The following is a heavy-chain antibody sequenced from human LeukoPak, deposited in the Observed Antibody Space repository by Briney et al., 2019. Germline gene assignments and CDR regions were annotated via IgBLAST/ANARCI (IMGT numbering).Heavy chain of an antibody. CDR3: AREVVVDV. Sequence: PRGSLRLSGATSAFSFSTDTMKWVRHAPGKGLEWVSSIRTGSRYIYYADSVKGRLTIYRDNAKNSLYLQMNSLRAEDTAVYYCAREVVVDVWGQGTTVTVSS. D-gene: IGHD2-15*01. CDR2: IRTGSRYI. J-gene: IGHJ6*02. CDR1: AFSFSTDT. V-gene: IGHV3-21*01.